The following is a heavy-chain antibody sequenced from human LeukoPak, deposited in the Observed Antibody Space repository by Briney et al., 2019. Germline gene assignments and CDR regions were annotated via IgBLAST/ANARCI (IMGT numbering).Heavy chain of an antibody. J-gene: IGHJ1*01. CDR1: GYTFTSYG. CDR2: ISAYNGNT. D-gene: IGHD3-22*01. Sequence: ASVKVSCKASGYTFTSYGISWVRQAPGQGLEWMGWISAYNGNTNYAQKLQGRVTITADKSTSTAYMELSSLRSEDTAVYYCAPYYYDSSGYPDEYFQHWGQGTLVTVSS. CDR3: APYYYDSSGYPDEYFQH. V-gene: IGHV1-18*01.